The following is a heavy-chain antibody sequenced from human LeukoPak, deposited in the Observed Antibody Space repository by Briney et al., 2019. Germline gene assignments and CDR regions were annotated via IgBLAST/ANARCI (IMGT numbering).Heavy chain of an antibody. J-gene: IGHJ4*02. D-gene: IGHD2-15*01. CDR2: ISDSGGST. CDR1: GFTFSSYA. V-gene: IGHV3-23*01. CDR3: AKGRVVAATNRPFDY. Sequence: PGGSLRPSCAASGFTFSSYAMSWVRQAPGKGLEWVLGISDSGGSTYYADSVKGWFTISRDNSKNTLYLQMNSLRAEDTAVYYCAKGRVVAATNRPFDYWGQGTLVTVSS.